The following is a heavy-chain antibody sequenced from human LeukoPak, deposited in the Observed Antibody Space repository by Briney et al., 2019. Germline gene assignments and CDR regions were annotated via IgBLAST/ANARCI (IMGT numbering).Heavy chain of an antibody. CDR1: GYTFTGYY. V-gene: IGHV1-2*02. Sequence: ASVKVSCKASGYTFTGYYMHWVRQAPGQGLEWMGWINPNSGGTNYAQKFEGRVTMTRDTSISTAYMELSRLRSDDTAVYYCATLGDSYGDPFFDYWGQGTLVTVSS. J-gene: IGHJ4*02. D-gene: IGHD5-18*01. CDR2: INPNSGGT. CDR3: ATLGDSYGDPFFDY.